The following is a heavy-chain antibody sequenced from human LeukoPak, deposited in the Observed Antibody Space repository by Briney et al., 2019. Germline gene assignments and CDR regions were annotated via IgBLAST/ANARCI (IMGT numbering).Heavy chain of an antibody. J-gene: IGHJ4*02. D-gene: IGHD2-15*01. Sequence: SETLSLTCAGASVSFSGYYWSWLRQAPGKGLKWVGEINHSGSTYYNPSLKSRVTISVDTSKNPFSLMLSPVAAADTAVYYCARALGYCSGGICYARGGRVRRFEYWGQGTLVTVAS. CDR3: ARALGYCSGGICYARGGRVRRFEY. CDR1: SVSFSGYY. CDR2: INHSGST. V-gene: IGHV4-34*01.